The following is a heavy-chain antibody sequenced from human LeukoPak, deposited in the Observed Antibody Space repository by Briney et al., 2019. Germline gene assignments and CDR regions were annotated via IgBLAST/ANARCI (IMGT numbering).Heavy chain of an antibody. CDR3: ALEDGTTGPFGMDV. D-gene: IGHD1-1*01. CDR1: GFTVSSNY. CDR2: IYSGGST. J-gene: IGHJ6*02. Sequence: PGGSLRLSCAASGFTVSSNYMSWVRQAPGKGLEWVSVIYSGGSTYYADSVKGRFTISRDNSKNTLYLQMNSLRAEDTAVYYCALEDGTTGPFGMDVWGQGTTVTVSS. V-gene: IGHV3-66*02.